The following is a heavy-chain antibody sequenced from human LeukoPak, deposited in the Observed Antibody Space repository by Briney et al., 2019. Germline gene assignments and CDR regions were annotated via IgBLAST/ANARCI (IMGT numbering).Heavy chain of an antibody. V-gene: IGHV3-7*01. J-gene: IGHJ2*01. CDR1: GYTSSSYW. Sequence: PGGSLRLSCADSGYTSSSYWMNWVRQAPGKGLEWVANIKLDGSEKYYVDSVKGRFTISRDNAKNSLYLQMDSLRLEDTAVYYCVRGEGWCFGLWGRGTMVAVSS. CDR2: IKLDGSEK. CDR3: VRGEGWCFGL.